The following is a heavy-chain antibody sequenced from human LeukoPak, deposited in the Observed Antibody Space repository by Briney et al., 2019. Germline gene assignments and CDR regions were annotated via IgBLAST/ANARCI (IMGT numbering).Heavy chain of an antibody. CDR2: INPNSGGT. V-gene: IGHV1-2*02. D-gene: IGHD6-19*01. CDR1: GNTYTGYY. Sequence: GASVKVSCNASGNTYTGYYMHWVRQSPGQGLEWMGWINPNSGGTNYAQKFQGRVTMTRDTSISTAYMELSRLRSDDTAVYYCARDPLVAGNYFDYWGQGTLVTVSS. J-gene: IGHJ4*02. CDR3: ARDPLVAGNYFDY.